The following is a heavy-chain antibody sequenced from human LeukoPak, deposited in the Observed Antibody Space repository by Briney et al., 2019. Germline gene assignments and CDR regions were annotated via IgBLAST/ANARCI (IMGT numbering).Heavy chain of an antibody. D-gene: IGHD6-19*01. CDR1: GCTFRSYW. V-gene: IGHV3-74*01. CDR3: ARERYSGGWYYFDY. J-gene: IGHJ4*02. CDR2: INFHWKRT. Sequence: PGGSVRLSCAASGCTFRSYWMHWVRQAPGKGLVWVSRINFHWKRTHHADSVKGRLTISRDNAEHMLSLQMNSLRAEDTAVYYCARERYSGGWYYFDYWGQGTLVTVSS.